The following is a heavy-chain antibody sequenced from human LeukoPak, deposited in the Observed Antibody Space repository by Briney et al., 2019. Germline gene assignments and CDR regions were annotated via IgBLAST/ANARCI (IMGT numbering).Heavy chain of an antibody. CDR3: ARAPRRITIFGVVSDNWFDP. Sequence: ETLCLTCAVYGGSFSGYYWSWIRQPPGKGLEWIGEINHSGSTNYNPSLKSRVTISVDTSKNQFSLKLSPVTAADTAVYYCARAPRRITIFGVVSDNWFDPWGQGTLVTVSS. J-gene: IGHJ5*02. CDR2: INHSGST. D-gene: IGHD3-3*01. V-gene: IGHV4-34*01. CDR1: GGSFSGYY.